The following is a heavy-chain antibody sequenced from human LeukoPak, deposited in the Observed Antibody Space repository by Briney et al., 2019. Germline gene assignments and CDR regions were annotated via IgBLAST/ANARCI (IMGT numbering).Heavy chain of an antibody. CDR2: IYTGGIT. CDR1: GITVSANY. D-gene: IGHD4-23*01. Sequence: PGGSLRLSCAASGITVSANYMSWVRQAPGKGLEWVSVIYTGGITYYADSVKGRFTISRDISNNTLCLQMNSLRGEDTAVYYCARRPGGNYYYYGMDVWGQGTTVTVSS. J-gene: IGHJ6*02. CDR3: ARRPGGNYYYYGMDV. V-gene: IGHV3-66*04.